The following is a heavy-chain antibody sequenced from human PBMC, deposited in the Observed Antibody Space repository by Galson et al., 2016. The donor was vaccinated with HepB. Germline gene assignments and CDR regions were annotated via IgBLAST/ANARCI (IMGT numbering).Heavy chain of an antibody. CDR3: GMDV. CDR1: GFSLSNYW. J-gene: IGHJ6*02. CDR2: INSDGSNS. V-gene: IGHV3-74*01. Sequence: PLRLSCAASGFSLSNYWMHWARQAPGKGLLWVARINSDGSNSIYTDSVQGRFTISRDNSKNTLYLQMNSLRAEDAGVYYCGMDVWGQGTAVTVSS.